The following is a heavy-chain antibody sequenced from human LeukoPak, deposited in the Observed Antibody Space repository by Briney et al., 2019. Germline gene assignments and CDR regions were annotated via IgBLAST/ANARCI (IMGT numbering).Heavy chain of an antibody. J-gene: IGHJ4*02. D-gene: IGHD5-18*01. CDR3: ARFIRGYNYGSLDY. Sequence: SETLSLTCAVSGGSISSSNWWSWVRQPPGKGLEWIGEIYHSGSTNYNPSLKSRVTISVDTSKNQFSLELSSVTAADTAVYYCARFIRGYNYGSLDYWGQGTLVTVSS. CDR2: IYHSGST. CDR1: GGSISSSNW. V-gene: IGHV4-4*02.